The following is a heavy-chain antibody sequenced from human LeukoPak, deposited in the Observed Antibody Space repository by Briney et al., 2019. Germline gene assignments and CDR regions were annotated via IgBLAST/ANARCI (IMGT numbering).Heavy chain of an antibody. D-gene: IGHD3-22*01. CDR2: ISYHGSNK. J-gene: IGHJ4*02. Sequence: GGSLRLSCAASGFTFSNHGMHWVRQAPGKGLEWVAAISYHGSNKYYTDSVKGRFTISRDNSKNTLYLQMSSLRAEDTAVYYCAKAPHYSDSSGYPDYWGQGTLVTVSS. V-gene: IGHV3-30*18. CDR3: AKAPHYSDSSGYPDY. CDR1: GFTFSNHG.